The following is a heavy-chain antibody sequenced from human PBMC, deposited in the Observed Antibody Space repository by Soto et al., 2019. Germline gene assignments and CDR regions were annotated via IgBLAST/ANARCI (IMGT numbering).Heavy chain of an antibody. V-gene: IGHV2-5*02. D-gene: IGHD3-16*01. Sequence: QITLEDSGPTLVKPTQTLTLTCTFSGFSLSTSEVGVGWIRQPPGKALEWLALIYRDDDKRYSPSLKSRLTITKETSKNQVVLTMTNMDPVDTATYYCAHHMRGRGGDYWGQGTLVTVSS. CDR1: GFSLSTSEVG. CDR3: AHHMRGRGGDY. CDR2: IYRDDDK. J-gene: IGHJ4*02.